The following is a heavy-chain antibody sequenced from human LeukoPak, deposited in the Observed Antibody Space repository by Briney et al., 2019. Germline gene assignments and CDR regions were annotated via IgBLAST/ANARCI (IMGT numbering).Heavy chain of an antibody. D-gene: IGHD3-22*01. Sequence: GGSLRLSCAASGSSFSSYGMYWVRQAPGKGLEWVAVTWYDGSNKYYADSVKGRFTISRDKSKNTLYLQMNSLRAEDTAVYYCARETSDSSVLRGQGTLVTVSS. CDR3: ARETSDSSVL. V-gene: IGHV3-33*01. J-gene: IGHJ4*02. CDR2: TWYDGSNK. CDR1: GSSFSSYG.